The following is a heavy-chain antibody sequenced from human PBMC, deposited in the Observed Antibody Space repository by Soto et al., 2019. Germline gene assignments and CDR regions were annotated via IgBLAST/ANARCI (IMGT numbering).Heavy chain of an antibody. J-gene: IGHJ4*02. CDR2: FDPEDGET. CDR3: ATHPLRFLEVPFDY. D-gene: IGHD3-3*01. CDR1: GYTLTELS. Sequence: ASVKVSCKVSGYTLTELSMHLVRQAPGKGLEWMGGFDPEDGETIYAQKFQGRVTMTEDTSTDTAYMELSSLRSEDTAVYYCATHPLRFLEVPFDYWGQGTLVTVSS. V-gene: IGHV1-24*01.